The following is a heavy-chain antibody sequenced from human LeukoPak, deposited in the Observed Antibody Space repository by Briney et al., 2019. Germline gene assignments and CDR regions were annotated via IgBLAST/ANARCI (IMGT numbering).Heavy chain of an antibody. J-gene: IGHJ4*02. Sequence: GGSLRLTCAASGFTFSSYSMNWVRQAPGKGLEWVSSISSSSSYIYYADSVKGRFTISRDNAKNSLYLQMNSLRAEDTAVYYCARVTEAPYYFDYWGQGTLVTVSS. CDR3: ARVTEAPYYFDY. CDR2: ISSSSSYI. CDR1: GFTFSSYS. V-gene: IGHV3-21*01.